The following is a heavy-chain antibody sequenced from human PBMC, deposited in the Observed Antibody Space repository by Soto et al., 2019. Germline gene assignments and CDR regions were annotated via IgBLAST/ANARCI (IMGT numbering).Heavy chain of an antibody. Sequence: EVQLLESGGGLVQPGGSLRLACDASGFSFSTYEMTWARQAPGKGLEWVAFINPSSGTTHYADSVKGRFTISRDNSKDTLYLQLTSLRVEATAVYYCAKGGWLDVWGQGTTVTVSS. D-gene: IGHD2-15*01. CDR3: AKGGWLDV. J-gene: IGHJ6*02. CDR1: GFSFSTYE. CDR2: INPSSGTT. V-gene: IGHV3-23*01.